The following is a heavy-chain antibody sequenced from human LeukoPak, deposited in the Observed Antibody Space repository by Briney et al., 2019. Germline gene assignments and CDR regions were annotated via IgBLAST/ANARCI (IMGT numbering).Heavy chain of an antibody. V-gene: IGHV3-30*02. Sequence: GGSLRLSCATSGFTFIYYGMHWLRRAPGKGLEWVAFIRFDGTDKYYTDSLKGRFTISRDNSKNTVYLQMNSLRAEDTAVYYCAKDTLYSYYYYMDVWGKGTTVTVSS. J-gene: IGHJ6*03. CDR3: AKDTLYSYYYYMDV. CDR1: GFTFIYYG. D-gene: IGHD2-2*02. CDR2: IRFDGTDK.